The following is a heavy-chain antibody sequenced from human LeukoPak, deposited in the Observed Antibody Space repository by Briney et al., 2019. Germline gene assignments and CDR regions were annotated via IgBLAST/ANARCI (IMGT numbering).Heavy chain of an antibody. V-gene: IGHV1-2*04. CDR1: GYTFTGYY. CDR2: INSNSGGT. Sequence: ASVKLSCKASGYTFTGYYMRWVRQAPGQGLEWMGRINSNSGGTNYAQKLQGWVTLTRVTSTSTAYMWLSRLRSDDTAVYYCARADILTGALYWGQGALVTVSS. D-gene: IGHD3-9*01. J-gene: IGHJ4*02. CDR3: ARADILTGALY.